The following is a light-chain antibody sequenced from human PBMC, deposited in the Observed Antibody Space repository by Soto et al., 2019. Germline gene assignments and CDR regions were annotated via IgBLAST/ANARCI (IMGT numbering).Light chain of an antibody. CDR2: DVT. Sequence: SALTQPASVSGSPGQSITISCTGNSSDVGGYNYVSWYQQHPVKAPKLMIYDVTNRPSGVSDRFSGSKSGNTASLTISGLQAEDEADYYCSSYTSSSTPYVFGTGTQLTVL. J-gene: IGLJ1*01. V-gene: IGLV2-14*01. CDR3: SSYTSSSTPYV. CDR1: SSDVGGYNY.